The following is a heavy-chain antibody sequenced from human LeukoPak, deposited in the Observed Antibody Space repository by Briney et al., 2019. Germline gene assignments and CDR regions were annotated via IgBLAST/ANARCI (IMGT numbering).Heavy chain of an antibody. CDR2: IWYDGSNK. J-gene: IGHJ4*02. CDR1: GFTFSSYG. V-gene: IGHV3-33*06. D-gene: IGHD2-15*01. CDR3: AKDSHRYCSGGSCYSFDY. Sequence: GRSLRLSCAASGFTFSSYGMHWVRQAPGKGLEWVAVIWYDGSNKYYADSVKGRFTISRDNSKNTLYLQMNSLRAEDTAVYYCAKDSHRYCSGGSCYSFDYWGQGTLVTVSS.